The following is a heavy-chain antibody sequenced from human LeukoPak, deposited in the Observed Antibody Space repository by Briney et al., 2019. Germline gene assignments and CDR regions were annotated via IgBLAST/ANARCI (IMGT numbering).Heavy chain of an antibody. V-gene: IGHV4-39*07. CDR3: ARDPRRDAFDI. CDR1: GGSISSSSYY. Sequence: PSETLSLTCTVSGGSISSSSYYWGWIRQPPGKGLECIGSVFYSGSTYYNPSLKSRVTISVDTSRNQFSLKLSSVTAADTAVYYCARDPRRDAFDIWGQGTMVTVSS. CDR2: VFYSGST. J-gene: IGHJ3*02.